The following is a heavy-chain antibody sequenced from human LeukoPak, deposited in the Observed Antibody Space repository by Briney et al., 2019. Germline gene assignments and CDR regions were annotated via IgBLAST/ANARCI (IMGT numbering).Heavy chain of an antibody. CDR1: GYTFTGYY. Sequence: ASVKVSCKASGYTFTGYYMHWVRQAPGQGLEWMGWINPNSGGTNYAQKFQGRVTMTRDTSISTAYMELSRLRSEDTAVYYCARDSMGPSGGHYWGQGTLVTVSS. CDR3: ARDSMGPSGGHY. CDR2: INPNSGGT. V-gene: IGHV1-2*02. J-gene: IGHJ4*02. D-gene: IGHD2-8*02.